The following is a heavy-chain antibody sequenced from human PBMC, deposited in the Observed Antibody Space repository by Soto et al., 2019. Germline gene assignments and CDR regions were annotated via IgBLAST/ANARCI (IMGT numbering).Heavy chain of an antibody. D-gene: IGHD2-2*01. J-gene: IGHJ6*02. CDR2: TYPGDSDT. CDR3: ARQAIGYCSSTSCYYYYGMDV. CDR1: GYSFTSYW. Sequence: GESLKISCKGSGYSFTSYWIGWVRQMPGKGLEWMVITYPGDSDTRYSPSFQGQVTISADKSISTAYLQWSSLKASDTAMYYCARQAIGYCSSTSCYYYYGMDVWGLGTTVTVSS. V-gene: IGHV5-51*01.